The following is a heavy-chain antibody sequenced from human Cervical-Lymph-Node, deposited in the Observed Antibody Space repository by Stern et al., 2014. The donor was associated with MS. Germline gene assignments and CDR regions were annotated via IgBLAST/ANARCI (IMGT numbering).Heavy chain of an antibody. V-gene: IGHV5-51*01. CDR2: IYPGYPDP. Sequence: VQLVQSGAEVKKPGESLKISCKGSGYNFTSYWIGWVRKMPGKGLEWMGIIYPGYPDPGYSPSFQGQVTIAPDKSISTAYLQWSSLKASDTAIYYCARHCAKREQCAFDYWGQGTLVTVSS. D-gene: IGHD6-19*01. CDR3: ARHCAKREQCAFDY. CDR1: GYNFTSYW. J-gene: IGHJ4*02.